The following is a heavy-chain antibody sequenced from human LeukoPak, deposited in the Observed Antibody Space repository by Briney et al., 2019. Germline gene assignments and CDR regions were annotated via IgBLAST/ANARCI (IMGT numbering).Heavy chain of an antibody. Sequence: GGSLRLSCAASGFTFSSYAMHWVRQAPGKGLEWVAVISYDGSNKYYADSVKGRFTISRDNSKNTLYLQMNSLRAEDTAAYYCARAKAYSSGWHFDYWGQGTLVTVSS. CDR2: ISYDGSNK. D-gene: IGHD6-19*01. CDR1: GFTFSSYA. J-gene: IGHJ4*02. V-gene: IGHV3-30*04. CDR3: ARAKAYSSGWHFDY.